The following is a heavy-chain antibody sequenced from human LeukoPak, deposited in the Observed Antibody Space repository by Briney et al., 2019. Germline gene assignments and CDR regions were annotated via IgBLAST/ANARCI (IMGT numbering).Heavy chain of an antibody. Sequence: GGSLRLSCAASGFPFSTYAMSWVRQAPGKGLEWVSSIRGSDGSTYYAYSVKGRFAISRDNSKNTLYLQMNSRSAEDTAVYYWGKDVYGDYGGLDYWGQGTLVTVSS. V-gene: IGHV3-23*01. CDR2: IRGSDGST. D-gene: IGHD4-17*01. CDR1: GFPFSTYA. J-gene: IGHJ4*02. CDR3: GKDVYGDYGGLDY.